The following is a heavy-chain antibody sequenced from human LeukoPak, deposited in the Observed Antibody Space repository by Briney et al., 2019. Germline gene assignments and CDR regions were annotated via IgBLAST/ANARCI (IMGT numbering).Heavy chain of an antibody. CDR2: IYYSGNT. CDR1: GGSISSYY. V-gene: IGHV4-59*08. D-gene: IGHD6-13*01. Sequence: PSETLSLTCTVSGGSISSYYWSWIRQPPGKGLEWIGHIYYSGNTNYNPSLKSRVTISIDTSKNQFSLELSSVTAADTAVYYCARHPQWAESGSFDYWGQGTLVIVSS. J-gene: IGHJ4*02. CDR3: ARHPQWAESGSFDY.